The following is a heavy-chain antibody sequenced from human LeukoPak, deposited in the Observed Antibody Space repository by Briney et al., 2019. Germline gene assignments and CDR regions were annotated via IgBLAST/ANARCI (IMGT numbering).Heavy chain of an antibody. J-gene: IGHJ4*02. CDR1: GGSFSGYY. D-gene: IGHD2-15*01. V-gene: IGHV4-34*01. Sequence: ASETLSLTCAVYGGSFSGYYWSWIRQPPGKGLEWIGEINHSGSTNYNPSLKSRVTISVDPSKNQFSLKLSSVTAADTAVYYCARNLFPTKHRYCSGGSCYTDVDYWGQGTLVTVSS. CDR3: ARNLFPTKHRYCSGGSCYTDVDY. CDR2: INHSGST.